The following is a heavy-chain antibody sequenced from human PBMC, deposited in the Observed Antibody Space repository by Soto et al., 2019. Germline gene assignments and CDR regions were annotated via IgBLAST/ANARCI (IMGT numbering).Heavy chain of an antibody. V-gene: IGHV3-7*05. CDR3: ARVAPYYSNPTFDY. CDR1: GFTFSSYW. J-gene: IGHJ4*02. Sequence: GGSLRLSCAASGFTFSSYWMSWVRQAPGKGLEWVANIKQDGSGKHYVESVKGRFTISRDNAKNSLYLQMNSLRAEDTAVYYCARVAPYYSNPTFDYWGQGTLVTVSS. D-gene: IGHD4-4*01. CDR2: IKQDGSGK.